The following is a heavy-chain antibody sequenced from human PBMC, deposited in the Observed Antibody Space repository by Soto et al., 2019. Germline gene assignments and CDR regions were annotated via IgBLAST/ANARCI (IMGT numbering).Heavy chain of an antibody. CDR3: ARFGYSGYDPSYYYYYGMDV. D-gene: IGHD5-12*01. J-gene: IGHJ6*02. V-gene: IGHV1-69*06. CDR2: IIPIFGTA. Sequence: QVQLVQSGAEVKKPGSSVKVSCKASGGTFSSYAISWVRQAPGQGLEWMGGIIPIFGTANYAQKFQGRVTITADKSTSTAYMELSSLRSEDTAVYYCARFGYSGYDPSYYYYYGMDVWGQGTTVTVSS. CDR1: GGTFSSYA.